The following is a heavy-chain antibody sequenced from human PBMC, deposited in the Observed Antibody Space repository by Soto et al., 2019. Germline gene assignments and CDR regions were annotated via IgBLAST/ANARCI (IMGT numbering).Heavy chain of an antibody. J-gene: IGHJ6*03. CDR3: ALREWFGELSTYNYYYYMDV. CDR1: GFTFSSYS. V-gene: IGHV3-21*01. D-gene: IGHD3-10*01. Sequence: GGSLRLSCAASGFTFSSYSMNWVRQAPGKGLEWVSSISSSSSYIYYADSVKGRFTISRDNAKNSLYLQMNSLRAEDTAVYYCALREWFGELSTYNYYYYMDVWGKGTTVTVSS. CDR2: ISSSSSYI.